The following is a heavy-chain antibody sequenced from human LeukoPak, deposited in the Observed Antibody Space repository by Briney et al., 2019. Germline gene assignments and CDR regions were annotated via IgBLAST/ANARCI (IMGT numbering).Heavy chain of an antibody. V-gene: IGHV3-53*01. J-gene: IGHJ4*02. CDR1: GFTVSSSF. CDR2: IYSGGST. Sequence: GGSLRLSCAASGFTVSSSFMSWVRQAPGRGLEWVSVIYSGGSTYYADSVKGRFTISRDNSKNTVSLQMNSLRAEDTVVYYCARGADRWNYFDYWGQGALVTVSS. CDR3: ARGADRWNYFDY. D-gene: IGHD4-23*01.